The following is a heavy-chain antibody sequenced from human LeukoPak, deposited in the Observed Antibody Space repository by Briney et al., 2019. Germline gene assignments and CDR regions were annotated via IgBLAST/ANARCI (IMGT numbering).Heavy chain of an antibody. CDR3: ARGVGGSGWLVY. J-gene: IGHJ4*02. CDR2: INHSGIT. V-gene: IGHV4-34*01. Sequence: SETLSLTCGVYGGSHRDYYWSWIRQPPGKGLEWIGEINHSGITNYNPSLKSRVTISLDTSKNQFSLKLSSVTAADTAVYYCARGVGGSGWLVYWGQGTLVTVSS. D-gene: IGHD6-19*01. CDR1: GGSHRDYY.